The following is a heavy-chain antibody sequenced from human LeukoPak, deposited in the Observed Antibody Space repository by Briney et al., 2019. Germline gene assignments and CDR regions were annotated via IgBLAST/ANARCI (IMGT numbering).Heavy chain of an antibody. CDR2: INHSGST. V-gene: IGHV4-34*01. J-gene: IGHJ5*02. D-gene: IGHD3-10*01. CDR1: GGSFSGYY. CDR3: ARAPVYYYGSGSYSIWFDP. Sequence: SETLSLTCAVYGGSFSGYYWSWIRQPPGKGLEWIGEINHSGSTNYNPSLKSRVTISVDTSKNQFSLKLSSVTAADTAVYYCARAPVYYYGSGSYSIWFDPWGQGTLVTVSS.